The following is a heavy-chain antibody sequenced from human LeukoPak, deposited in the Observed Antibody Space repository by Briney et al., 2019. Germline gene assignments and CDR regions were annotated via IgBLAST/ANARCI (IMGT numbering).Heavy chain of an antibody. Sequence: SETLSLTCTVSGGSISSYYWSWIRQPPGKGLEWIGYIYYSGSTNYNPSLKSRVTISVDTSKKQFSVKLSSVTAADTAVYYCERRAMVRGVIDYWGQGTLVTVSS. CDR2: IYYSGST. J-gene: IGHJ4*02. CDR3: ERRAMVRGVIDY. CDR1: GGSISSYY. V-gene: IGHV4-59*01. D-gene: IGHD3-10*01.